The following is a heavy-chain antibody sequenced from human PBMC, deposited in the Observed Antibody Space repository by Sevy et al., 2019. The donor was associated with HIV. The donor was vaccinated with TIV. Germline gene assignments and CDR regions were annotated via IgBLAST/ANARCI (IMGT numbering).Heavy chain of an antibody. J-gene: IGHJ4*02. CDR1: GGTFSSYA. V-gene: IGHV1-69*04. CDR2: IIPIFGIA. Sequence: ASVKVSCKASGGTFSSYAISWVRQAPGQGLEWMGRIIPIFGIANYAQKFQGRVTITAEKSRSTAYMELSSLTSGDTAGYYCARGGGEDWGQGTLVTVSS. D-gene: IGHD3-16*01. CDR3: ARGGGED.